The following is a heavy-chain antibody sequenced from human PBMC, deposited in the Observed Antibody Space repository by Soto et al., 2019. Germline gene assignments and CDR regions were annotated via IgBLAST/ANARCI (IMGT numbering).Heavy chain of an antibody. D-gene: IGHD2-15*01. V-gene: IGHV4-4*02. CDR1: GGSISSSNW. CDR3: ARAARGYCSGGSCYSGLHGMDV. CDR2: IYHSGST. Sequence: QVQLQESGPGLVKPSGTLSLTCAVSGGSISSSNWWSWVRQPPGKGLEWIGEIYHSGSTNYNPSLKSRVTISVDKSKNQFSLKLSSVTAADTAVCYCARAARGYCSGGSCYSGLHGMDVWGQGTTVTVSS. J-gene: IGHJ6*02.